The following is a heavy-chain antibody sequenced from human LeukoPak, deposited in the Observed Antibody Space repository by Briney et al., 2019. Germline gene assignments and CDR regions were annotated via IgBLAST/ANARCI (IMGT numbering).Heavy chain of an antibody. Sequence: PSETLSLTCTVSGGSISSYYWSWIRQPPGKGLEWIGYIYYSGSTYYNPSLKSRVTISVDTSKNQFSLKLSSVTAADTAVYYCASYSSRPDAFDIWGQGTMVTVSS. V-gene: IGHV4-59*12. CDR2: IYYSGST. CDR1: GGSISSYY. J-gene: IGHJ3*02. D-gene: IGHD6-13*01. CDR3: ASYSSRPDAFDI.